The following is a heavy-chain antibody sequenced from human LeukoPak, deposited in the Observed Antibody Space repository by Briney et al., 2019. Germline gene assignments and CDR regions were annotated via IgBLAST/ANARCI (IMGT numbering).Heavy chain of an antibody. CDR2: IIPIFGTA. CDR3: ARGIAAPFYNWFDP. Sequence: GASVKVSCKASGGTFSSYAISWVRQAPGQGLEWMGGIIPIFGTANYAEKFQGRVTITTDESTSTAYMELSSLRSEDTAVYYCARGIAAPFYNWFDPWGQGTLDTVSS. V-gene: IGHV1-69*05. CDR1: GGTFSSYA. D-gene: IGHD6-6*01. J-gene: IGHJ5*02.